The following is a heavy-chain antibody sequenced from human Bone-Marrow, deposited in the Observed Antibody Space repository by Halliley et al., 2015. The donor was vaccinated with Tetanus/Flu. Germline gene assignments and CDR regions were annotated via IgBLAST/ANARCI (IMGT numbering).Heavy chain of an antibody. CDR3: AGARGWTCLSDP. J-gene: IGHJ5*02. Sequence: QLVQSGAEVKKPGASVKVSCKASGFTFTTYDINWVRQATGHGLEWMGWMNPKTGNTGFAQRFKGRVTMTRNTSISTAYMELSSLTYGDTAIYYCAGARGWTCLSDPWGQGSLVPVSS. CDR2: MNPKTGNT. CDR1: GFTFTTYD. V-gene: IGHV1-8*01. D-gene: IGHD3-16*01.